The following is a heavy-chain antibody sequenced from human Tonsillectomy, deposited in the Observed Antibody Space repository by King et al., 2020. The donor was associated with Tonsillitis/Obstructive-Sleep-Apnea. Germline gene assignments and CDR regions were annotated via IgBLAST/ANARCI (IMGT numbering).Heavy chain of an antibody. CDR3: ARGGILSAGAPDF. V-gene: IGHV5-10-1*01. D-gene: IGHD6-13*01. CDR2: IDPSDSYT. J-gene: IGHJ4*02. Sequence: QLVQFGVEVKKPGESLRISCKGSGYSFTSYWISWVRQMPGKGLEWMGRIDPSDSYTNYSPSFQGYVTISADKSISTAYLQWSSLKASDTAMYYCARGGILSAGAPDFWGQGTLVTASS. CDR1: GYSFTSYW.